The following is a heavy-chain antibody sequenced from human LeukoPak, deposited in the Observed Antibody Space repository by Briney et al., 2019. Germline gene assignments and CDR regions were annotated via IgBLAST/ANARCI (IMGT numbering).Heavy chain of an antibody. V-gene: IGHV3-23*01. J-gene: IGHJ3*02. D-gene: IGHD2-2*01. CDR3: ARVGVVPAAIPDGFDI. Sequence: GGSLRLSCAASGFTFSAYGMSWVRQAPGKGLEWVSGISGSGGSTYNADSVKGRFTISRDNSKNALYLQMNSLTAEDTAVYYCARVGVVPAAIPDGFDIWGQGTMVTVS. CDR2: ISGSGGST. CDR1: GFTFSAYG.